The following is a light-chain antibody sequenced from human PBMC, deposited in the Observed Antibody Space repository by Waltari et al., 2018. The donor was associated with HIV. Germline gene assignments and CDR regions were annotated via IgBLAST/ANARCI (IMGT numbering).Light chain of an antibody. J-gene: IGLJ2*01. CDR1: SGDVRGYNF. Sequence: QSALTQPASVSGSPGQSITISCTGTSGDVRGYNFVSWSQKHTGKASKLIIYNVNSRPSGVSIRFDGYRSDNTGSLTICGLQAKDEADYCCSSYTCSAPRYVLFGGGTRLTVL. CDR3: SSYTCSAPRYVL. V-gene: IGLV2-14*03. CDR2: NVN.